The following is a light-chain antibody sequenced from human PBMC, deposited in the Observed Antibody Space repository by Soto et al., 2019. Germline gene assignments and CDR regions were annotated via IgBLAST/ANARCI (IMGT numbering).Light chain of an antibody. Sequence: DIQMTHSRSPVSASVGDRVTITCPASQGINVWLAWYQHKPGKAPKLLIHAASSLQSGVPSRFSGSGSGTDFTLTISSLQPEDYATYYCEQANNLPWTFGQGTKVEIK. CDR1: QGINVW. V-gene: IGKV1-12*01. CDR3: EQANNLPWT. J-gene: IGKJ1*01. CDR2: AAS.